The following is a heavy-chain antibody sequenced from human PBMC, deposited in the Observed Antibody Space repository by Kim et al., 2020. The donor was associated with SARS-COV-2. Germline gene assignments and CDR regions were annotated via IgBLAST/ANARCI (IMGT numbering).Heavy chain of an antibody. CDR2: INIGNGNT. V-gene: IGHV1-3*04. J-gene: IGHJ5*02. Sequence: ASVKVSCKASGYNFADYAMHWVRQAPGQSLEWMGWINIGNGNTKYSQKFQDRVTITRDTSATTLYVEVSSLRSEDTAKYYCARGLGHCNSVNCATGAFDPWGQGTLVTVSS. D-gene: IGHD2-2*01. CDR3: ARGLGHCNSVNCATGAFDP. CDR1: GYNFADYA.